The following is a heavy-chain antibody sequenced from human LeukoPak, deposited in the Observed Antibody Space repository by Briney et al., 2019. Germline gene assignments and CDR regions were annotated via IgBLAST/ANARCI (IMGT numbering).Heavy chain of an antibody. CDR1: GFTFSSYW. D-gene: IGHD3-10*01. J-gene: IGHJ4*02. Sequence: GGSLRLSCAASGFTFSSYWMSWVRQAPGKGLEWVANIKQDGSEKYYVDSVRGRFTISRDNAKNSLYLQMNSLRAEDTAVYYCAREYGSGSFRYWGQGTLVTVSS. V-gene: IGHV3-7*01. CDR2: IKQDGSEK. CDR3: AREYGSGSFRY.